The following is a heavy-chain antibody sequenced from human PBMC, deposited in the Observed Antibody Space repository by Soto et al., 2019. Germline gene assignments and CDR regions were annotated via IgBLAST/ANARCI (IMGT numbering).Heavy chain of an antibody. J-gene: IGHJ4*02. CDR3: ATHDFGTLYNAGLDS. CDR2: ISGSGGDT. V-gene: IGHV3-23*01. D-gene: IGHD3-3*01. CDR1: GFTFTSYA. Sequence: EVQLLESGGGLVQPGGSLRLSCSASGFTFTSYAMSWVRQAPGKGLEWVSGISGSGGDTKSADSVKGRFTISRDNFKNMLYLQMNSLRAEDTAVYYCATHDFGTLYNAGLDSWGQGTLVTVSS.